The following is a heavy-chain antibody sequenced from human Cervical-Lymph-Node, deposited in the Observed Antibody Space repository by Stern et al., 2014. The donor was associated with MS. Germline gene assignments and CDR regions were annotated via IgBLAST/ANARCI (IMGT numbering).Heavy chain of an antibody. Sequence: VQLVESGGGVVQPGTSLRLSCVASGFTFSTSGMHWVRQAPGKGLEGAAVVSSHGRVDYYADSVKGRFTLSRDNSKNTVYLQMNSLRAEDTAVYYCAKENVITGTNAHYSFDFWGQGTLVTVSS. J-gene: IGHJ4*02. CDR3: AKENVITGTNAHYSFDF. D-gene: IGHD7-27*01. CDR2: VSSHGRVD. V-gene: IGHV3-30*18. CDR1: GFTFSTSG.